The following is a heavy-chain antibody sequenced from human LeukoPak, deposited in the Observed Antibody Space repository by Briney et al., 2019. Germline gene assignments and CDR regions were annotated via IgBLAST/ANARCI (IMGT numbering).Heavy chain of an antibody. J-gene: IGHJ6*03. V-gene: IGHV3-48*01. CDR1: GFTFSTYS. CDR3: AREGYCSGGSCYSGSYYYYYMDV. Sequence: GGSLRLSCAASGFTFSTYSMNWVRQAPGKGLEWLSFISGSSSTIYYADSVKGRFTISRDNSKNTLYLQMNSLRAEDTAVYYCAREGYCSGGSCYSGSYYYYYMDVWGKGTTVTVSS. CDR2: ISGSSSTI. D-gene: IGHD2-15*01.